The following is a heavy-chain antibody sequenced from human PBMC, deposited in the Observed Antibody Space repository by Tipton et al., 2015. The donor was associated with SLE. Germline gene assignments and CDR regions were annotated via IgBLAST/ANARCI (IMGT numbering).Heavy chain of an antibody. V-gene: IGHV4-31*02. D-gene: IGHD6-13*01. CDR1: GGSISSGGYY. J-gene: IGHJ4*02. CDR3: AREDEGGAAAGGFDY. Sequence: LRLSCTVSGGSISSGGYYWSWIRQHPGKGLEWTGYIYYSGSTYYNPSLKSRVTISVDTSKNQFSLKLSSVTAADTAVYYCAREDEGGAAAGGFDYWGQGTLVTVSS. CDR2: IYYSGST.